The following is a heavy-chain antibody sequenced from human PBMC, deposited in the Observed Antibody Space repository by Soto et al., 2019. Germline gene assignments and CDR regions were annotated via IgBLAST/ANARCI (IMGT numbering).Heavy chain of an antibody. CDR1: GGTFSSYT. J-gene: IGHJ4*02. Sequence: QVQLVQSGAEVKKPGSSVKVSCKASGGTFSSYTISWVRQAPGQGLEWMGRIIPILGIANYAQKVQGRVPITADKSTSTAYMELSSLRSEDTAVYYCAREDSGYDFGEDYWGQGTLVTVSS. CDR3: AREDSGYDFGEDY. CDR2: IIPILGIA. D-gene: IGHD5-12*01. V-gene: IGHV1-69*08.